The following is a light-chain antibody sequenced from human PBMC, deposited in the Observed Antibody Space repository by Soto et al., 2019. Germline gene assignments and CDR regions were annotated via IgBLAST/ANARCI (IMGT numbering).Light chain of an antibody. J-gene: IGKJ1*01. Sequence: AIQLTQSPSSLSASVGDRVTITCRASQDIAIYLAWYQQKPGEAPKLLIYKSSILESGVPSRFSGSGSGTEFTLTISSLQPDDFATYYCQQFNTSPWTFGQGTKVEIK. CDR3: QQFNTSPWT. CDR2: KSS. CDR1: QDIAIY. V-gene: IGKV1-13*02.